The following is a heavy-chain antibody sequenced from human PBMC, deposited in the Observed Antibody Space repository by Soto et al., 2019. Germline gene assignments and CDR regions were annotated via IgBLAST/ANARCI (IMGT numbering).Heavy chain of an antibody. J-gene: IGHJ3*02. V-gene: IGHV4-31*03. Sequence: SETLSLTCTVSGGSISSDGYYWSWIRQHPGKGLEWIGYIYYSGSTYYNPSLKSRVTISVDTSKNQFSLKLSSVTAADTAVYYCARDRGYCSSTSCYGVSSGAFGIWGQGTMVTVSS. D-gene: IGHD2-2*01. CDR1: GGSISSDGYY. CDR3: ARDRGYCSSTSCYGVSSGAFGI. CDR2: IYYSGST.